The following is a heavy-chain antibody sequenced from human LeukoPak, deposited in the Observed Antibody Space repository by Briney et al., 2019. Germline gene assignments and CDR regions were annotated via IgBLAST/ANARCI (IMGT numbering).Heavy chain of an antibody. J-gene: IGHJ4*02. D-gene: IGHD3-10*01. V-gene: IGHV4-59*12. CDR1: GGSISTYY. Sequence: PSETLSLTCTVAGGSISTYYWSWIRQPPGKGLEWIEYIYYSGSTNYNPSLKSRVTISVDTSKTQFSLKLRSVTAAETAVYYCARVVYSGSWGYFDYWGQGTLVTVSS. CDR2: IYYSGST. CDR3: ARVVYSGSWGYFDY.